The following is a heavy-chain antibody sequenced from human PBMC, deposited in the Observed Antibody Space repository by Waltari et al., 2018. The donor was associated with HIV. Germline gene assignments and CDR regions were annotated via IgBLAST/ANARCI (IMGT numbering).Heavy chain of an antibody. Sequence: QVQLVQSGAEVKKPGASVKVSCKASGYTFTSYYMHWVRQAPGQGREWMGIINPSGGSTSYAQKFQGRVTMTRDTSTSTVYMELSSLRSEDTAVYYCARSTTVTTHFDYWGQGTLVTVSS. D-gene: IGHD4-17*01. V-gene: IGHV1-46*01. CDR2: INPSGGST. CDR3: ARSTTVTTHFDY. CDR1: GYTFTSYY. J-gene: IGHJ4*02.